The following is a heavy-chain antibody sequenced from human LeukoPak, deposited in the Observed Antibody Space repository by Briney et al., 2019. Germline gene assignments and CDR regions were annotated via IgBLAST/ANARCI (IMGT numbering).Heavy chain of an antibody. CDR1: GGTFSSYA. D-gene: IGHD1-26*01. J-gene: IGHJ4*02. CDR2: IIPIFGTA. Sequence: SVKVSCKASGGTFSSYAISWVRQAPGQGLEWMGRIIPIFGTANYAQKFQGRVTTTTDESTSTAYMELSSLRSEDTAVYYCARPTNSEGAFDYWGQGTLVTVSS. CDR3: ARPTNSEGAFDY. V-gene: IGHV1-69*05.